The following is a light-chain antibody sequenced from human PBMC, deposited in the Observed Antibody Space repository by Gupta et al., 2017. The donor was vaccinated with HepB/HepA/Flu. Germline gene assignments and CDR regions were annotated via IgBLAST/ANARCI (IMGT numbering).Light chain of an antibody. J-gene: IGLJ1*01. CDR3: CSFAGSSTYV. Sequence: QSALTQAASVSGSPGQSITISCTGTSSDVGSYNLVSWYQQYPGKAPKLMIYEVNKRPSGISNRFSGSKSGNTASLAISGLQAEEEADYYCCSFAGSSTYVFGTGTKVTVL. CDR1: SSDVGSYNL. CDR2: EVN. V-gene: IGLV2-23*02.